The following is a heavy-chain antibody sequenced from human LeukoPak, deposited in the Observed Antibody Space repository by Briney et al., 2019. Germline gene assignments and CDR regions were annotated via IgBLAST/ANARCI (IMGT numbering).Heavy chain of an antibody. J-gene: IGHJ4*02. CDR1: GYCFSNSC. D-gene: IGHD3/OR15-3a*01. CDR2: INSDGTTT. Sequence: WGSLTLTCAVSGYCFSNSCLCSWLRHPPRGGVWVLRINSDGTTTYYADSVKGRFTISRDNANNTLFLQMNSLRPEDTALYYCASDPYLANFWTGYPRYWGQGTLVTVSS. CDR3: ASDPYLANFWTGYPRY. V-gene: IGHV3-74*01.